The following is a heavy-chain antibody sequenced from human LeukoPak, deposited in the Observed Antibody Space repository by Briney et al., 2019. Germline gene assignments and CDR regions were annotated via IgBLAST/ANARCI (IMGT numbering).Heavy chain of an antibody. V-gene: IGHV3-30-3*01. CDR2: ISYDGSNK. J-gene: IGHJ4*02. CDR3: ARVDPPGRDGSGYYPDY. CDR1: GFTFSSYA. Sequence: GGSLRLSCAASGFTFSSYAMHWVRQAPGKGLEWVAVISYDGSNKYYADSVKGRFTISRDNSKNTLYLQMNSLRAEDTAVYYCARVDPPGRDGSGYYPDYWGQGTLVTVSS. D-gene: IGHD3-22*01.